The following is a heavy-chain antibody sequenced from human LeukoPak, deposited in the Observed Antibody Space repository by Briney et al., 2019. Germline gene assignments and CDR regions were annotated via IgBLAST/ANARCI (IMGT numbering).Heavy chain of an antibody. CDR3: ARDRFDDGAAGFDY. Sequence: GGSLRLSCAASGFTFSRLAMHWVRQTPGKGLQWVGGISHDGANKYYGDSVKGRFTISRNSSKNTLSLQMNSLGPEDTAIYYCARDRFDDGAAGFDYWGQGTLVTVSS. D-gene: IGHD1-1*01. V-gene: IGHV3-30-3*01. J-gene: IGHJ4*02. CDR1: GFTFSRLA. CDR2: ISHDGANK.